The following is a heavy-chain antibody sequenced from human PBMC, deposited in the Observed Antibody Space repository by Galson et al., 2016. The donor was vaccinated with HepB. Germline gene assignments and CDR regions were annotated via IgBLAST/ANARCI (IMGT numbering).Heavy chain of an antibody. CDR2: ISYDGSNK. J-gene: IGHJ4*02. CDR1: GFTFSSYG. V-gene: IGHV3-30*03. D-gene: IGHD3-16*02. CDR3: ARTLYDYVWGSYRYPQDY. Sequence: SLRLSCAASGFTFSSYGMHWVRQAPGKGLEWVAVISYDGSNKYYADSVKGRFTISRDNSKNTLYLQMNSLRTEDTAVYCCARTLYDYVWGSYRYPQDYWGQGTLVTVSS.